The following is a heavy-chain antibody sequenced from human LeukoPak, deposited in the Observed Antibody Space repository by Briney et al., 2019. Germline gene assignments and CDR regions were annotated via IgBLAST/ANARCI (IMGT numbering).Heavy chain of an antibody. CDR1: GGTFTSYG. J-gene: IGHJ4*02. CDR3: STVGSSASDPYDY. CDR2: IIPMFGTT. D-gene: IGHD2-2*01. Sequence: ASVKVSCKASGGTFTSYGISWVRQAPGQGLEWMGGIIPMFGTTKYAQKFQGRVTITAAQSTRTAYMEMSSLRSEATALYYCSTVGSSASDPYDYWGQGTLVTVSS. V-gene: IGHV1-69*13.